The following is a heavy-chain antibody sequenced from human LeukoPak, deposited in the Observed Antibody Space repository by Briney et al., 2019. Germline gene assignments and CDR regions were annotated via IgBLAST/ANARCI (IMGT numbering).Heavy chain of an antibody. CDR3: ARGPDSSGYSHFDY. D-gene: IGHD3-22*01. CDR1: GGSISSSTYY. CDR2: IYYSGST. V-gene: IGHV4-39*07. J-gene: IGHJ4*02. Sequence: SETLSLTCSVSGGSISSSTYYWGWIRQPPGKGLEWIGSIYYSGSTNYNPSLKSRVTISVDTSKNQFSLKLSSVTAADTAVYYCARGPDSSGYSHFDYWGQGTLVTVSS.